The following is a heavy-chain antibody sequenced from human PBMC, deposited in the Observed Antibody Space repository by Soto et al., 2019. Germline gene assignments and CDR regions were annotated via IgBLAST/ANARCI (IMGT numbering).Heavy chain of an antibody. V-gene: IGHV4-39*01. D-gene: IGHD2-15*01. CDR1: GGSISSSSYY. CDR2: IYYSGST. CDR3: ARPKVVVAATALDYYMDV. J-gene: IGHJ6*03. Sequence: QLQLQESGPGLVKPSETLSLTCTVSGGSISSSSYYWGWIRQPPGKGLEWIGSIYYSGSTYYNPSLKSRVTISVDTSKNQFSLKLSSVTAADTAVYYCARPKVVVAATALDYYMDVWGKGTTVTVSS.